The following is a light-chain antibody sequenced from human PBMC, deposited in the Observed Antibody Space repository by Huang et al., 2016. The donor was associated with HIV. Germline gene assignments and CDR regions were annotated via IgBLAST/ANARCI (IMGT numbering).Light chain of an antibody. CDR3: QQYDNLPIT. Sequence: DIQMTQSPSSLSASVGDRDTITCQSSQDISTYLNCYQQKPGKAPKVLIYAASNLETGGPSRLSGSGSGTSFTFTINSLKPEDIATYYCQQYDNLPITFGQGTRLEI. J-gene: IGKJ5*01. V-gene: IGKV1-33*01. CDR2: AAS. CDR1: QDISTY.